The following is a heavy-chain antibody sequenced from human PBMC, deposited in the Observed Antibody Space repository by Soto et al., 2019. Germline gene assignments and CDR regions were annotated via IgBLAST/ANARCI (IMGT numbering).Heavy chain of an antibody. CDR2: IYYSGST. Sequence: TLSLTCTVSGGSISSGGYYWSWIRQHPGKGLEWIGYIYYSGSTYYNPSLKSRVTISVDTSKNQFSLKLSSVTAADTAVYYCARGRGTVTTVTTHLDYWGQGTLVTVSS. CDR1: GGSISSGGYY. J-gene: IGHJ4*02. CDR3: ARGRGTVTTVTTHLDY. V-gene: IGHV4-31*03. D-gene: IGHD4-17*01.